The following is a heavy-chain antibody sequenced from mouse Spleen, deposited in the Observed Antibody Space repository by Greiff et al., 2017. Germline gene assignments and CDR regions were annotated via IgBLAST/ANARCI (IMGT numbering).Heavy chain of an antibody. J-gene: IGHJ4*01. CDR2: IYPYNGVS. CDR3: AREFITTATRAMDY. V-gene: IGHV1-31*01. CDR1: GYSFTGYY. Sequence: EVKLQESGPELVKPGASVKISCKASGYSFTGYYMHWVKQSHGNILDWIGYIYPYNGVSSYNQKFKGKATLTVDKSSSTAYMELRSLTSEDSAVYYCAREFITTATRAMDYWGQGTSVTVSS. D-gene: IGHD1-2*01.